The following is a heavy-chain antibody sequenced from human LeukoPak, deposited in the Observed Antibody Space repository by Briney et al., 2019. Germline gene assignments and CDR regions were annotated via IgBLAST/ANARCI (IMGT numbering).Heavy chain of an antibody. CDR3: ARDSTGLVGAIYY. V-gene: IGHV4-61*02. CDR1: GGSISSGSYY. Sequence: SQTLSLTCTVSGGSISSGSYYWSWIRQPAGKGLEWIGRIYTSGSTNYNPSLKSRVTISVDTSKNQFSLKLSSVTAADTAVYYCARDSTGLVGAIYYWGQGTLVTVSS. D-gene: IGHD1-26*01. J-gene: IGHJ4*02. CDR2: IYTSGST.